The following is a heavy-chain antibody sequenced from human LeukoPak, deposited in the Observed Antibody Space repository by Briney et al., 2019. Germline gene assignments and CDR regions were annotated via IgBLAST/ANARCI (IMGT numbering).Heavy chain of an antibody. D-gene: IGHD6-19*01. J-gene: IGHJ4*02. Sequence: SETLSLTFTVSGGSISSGSYYWSWIRRPAGKGLEWIGRIYTSGSTNYNPSLKSRVTISVDTSKNQFSLKMSYVTAADTAVYYCASATPSSGFDYWGQGTLVTVSS. CDR3: ASATPSSGFDY. V-gene: IGHV4-61*02. CDR1: GGSISSGSYY. CDR2: IYTSGST.